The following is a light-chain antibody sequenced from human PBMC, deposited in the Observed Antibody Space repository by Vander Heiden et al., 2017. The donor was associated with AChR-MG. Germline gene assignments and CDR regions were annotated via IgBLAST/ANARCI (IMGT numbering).Light chain of an antibody. J-gene: IGLJ3*02. CDR3: VLYMGSGIGV. Sequence: QTVVTQEPSFSVSPGGTVTLTCGLSSGSVSTSYYPSWYQQTPGHAPRTLIYSTNTRSSGVPDRFSGSILGTTAALTITGAQADDESYYYCVLYMGSGIGVFGGGTKLTVL. CDR1: SGSVSTSYY. V-gene: IGLV8-61*01. CDR2: STN.